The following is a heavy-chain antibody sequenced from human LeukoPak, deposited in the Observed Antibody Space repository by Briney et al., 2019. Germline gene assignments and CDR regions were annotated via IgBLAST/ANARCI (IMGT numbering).Heavy chain of an antibody. CDR2: IKQGGSDK. D-gene: IGHD3-22*01. Sequence: GGSLRLSCAASGFTFSTYWMSWVRQAPGKGLEWVANIKQGGSDKYYADSVKGRFTISRDNSKNTLYLQMNSLRAEDTAVYYCAKTDSSGYYSDYWGQGTLVTVSS. CDR3: AKTDSSGYYSDY. J-gene: IGHJ4*02. V-gene: IGHV3-7*01. CDR1: GFTFSTYW.